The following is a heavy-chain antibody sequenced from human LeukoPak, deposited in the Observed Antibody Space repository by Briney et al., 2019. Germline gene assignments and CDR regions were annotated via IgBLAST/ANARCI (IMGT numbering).Heavy chain of an antibody. CDR2: ISAYNGNT. Sequence: VAPVKVSCKASGYTFTSYGISWVRQAPGQGLEWMGWISAYNGNTNYAQKLQGRVTMTTDTSTSTAYMELRSLRSDDTAVYYCARGDSSSWSYYFDYWGQGTLVTVSS. CDR1: GYTFTSYG. CDR3: ARGDSSSWSYYFDY. D-gene: IGHD6-13*01. V-gene: IGHV1-18*01. J-gene: IGHJ4*02.